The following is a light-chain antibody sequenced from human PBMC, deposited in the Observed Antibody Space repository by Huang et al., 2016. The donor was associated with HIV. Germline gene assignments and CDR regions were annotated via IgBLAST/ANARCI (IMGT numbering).Light chain of an antibody. CDR3: QQYYNCPYT. J-gene: IGKJ2*01. CDR1: QSVSSN. V-gene: IGKV3-15*01. Sequence: MVMTQSPATLSVSPGERATRPCRASQSVSSNLAWSQHKPGQAPRLLINAASTRATGIPARFSGSGSGTEFTLTISSLQSEDFAVYYCQQYYNCPYTFGQGTKLEIK. CDR2: AAS.